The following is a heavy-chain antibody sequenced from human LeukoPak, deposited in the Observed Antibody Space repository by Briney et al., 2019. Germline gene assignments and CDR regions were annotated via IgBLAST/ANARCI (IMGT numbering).Heavy chain of an antibody. V-gene: IGHV3-23*01. Sequence: AGGSLRLSCAASGFTFTTYAMIWVRRAPGKGLEWVSGISGSGDATYYADSVKGRFTISRDNSENTVYLQVKSLTADDTAVYYCARLSGTSGTTSRVLDSWGQGALVTVSS. J-gene: IGHJ4*02. CDR2: ISGSGDAT. D-gene: IGHD1-1*01. CDR3: ARLSGTSGTTSRVLDS. CDR1: GFTFTTYA.